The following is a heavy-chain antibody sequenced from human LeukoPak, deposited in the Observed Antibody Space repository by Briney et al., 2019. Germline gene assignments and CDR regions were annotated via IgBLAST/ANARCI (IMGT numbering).Heavy chain of an antibody. V-gene: IGHV4-59*07. CDR3: ARCRSYDSSGYCDAVDI. D-gene: IGHD3-22*01. J-gene: IGHJ3*02. CDR2: IYNSGST. Sequence: SDTLSLTCTLSGGSIRTKYWSWIRQPPGKGLEWIGHIYNSGSTNYSPSLQSRVSIALDTSKNQFSLKLSSVTAADTAVYYCARCRSYDSSGYCDAVDIWGQGTMVTVSS. CDR1: GGSIRTKY.